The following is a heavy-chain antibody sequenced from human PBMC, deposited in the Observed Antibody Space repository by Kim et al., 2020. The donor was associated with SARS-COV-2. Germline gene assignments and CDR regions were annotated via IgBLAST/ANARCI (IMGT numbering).Heavy chain of an antibody. D-gene: IGHD3-10*01. CDR2: IYYSGST. J-gene: IGHJ4*02. Sequence: SETLSLTCTVSGGSISSYYWSWIRQPPGKGLEWIGYIYYSGSTNYNPSLKSRVTISVDTSKNQFSLKLSSVTAADTAVYYCARELGGLIDYWGQGTLVTASS. CDR3: ARELGGLIDY. CDR1: GGSISSYY. V-gene: IGHV4-59*01.